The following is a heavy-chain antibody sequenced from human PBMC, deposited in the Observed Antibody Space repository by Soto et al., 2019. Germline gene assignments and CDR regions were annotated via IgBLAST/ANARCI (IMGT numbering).Heavy chain of an antibody. CDR1: GYTFTSYW. D-gene: IGHD2-15*01. CDR2: IYPSDSDI. Sequence: GESLKISCKGSGYTFTSYWIGWVRQMPGEGLEWMGVIYPSDSDIRYSPSFQGKVTISADKSITTAYLQWSSLKAADTAMYYCVRSGTSSGRXSDYWGQGTLVTVCS. J-gene: IGHJ4*02. CDR3: VRSGTSSGRXSDY. V-gene: IGHV5-51*01.